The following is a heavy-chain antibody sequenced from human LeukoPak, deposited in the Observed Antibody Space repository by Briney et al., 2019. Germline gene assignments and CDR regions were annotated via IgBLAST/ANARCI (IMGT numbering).Heavy chain of an antibody. D-gene: IGHD3-22*01. V-gene: IGHV1-2*04. Sequence: GASVKVSCKASGYTFTGYYMHWVRQAPGQGLEWMGWINPNSGGTNYAQKFQGWVTMTRDTSISTAYMELSRLRSDDTAVYYCARDFHYYDSSGYYYADAFDIWGQGTMVTVSS. CDR3: ARDFHYYDSSGYYYADAFDI. CDR2: INPNSGGT. J-gene: IGHJ3*02. CDR1: GYTFTGYY.